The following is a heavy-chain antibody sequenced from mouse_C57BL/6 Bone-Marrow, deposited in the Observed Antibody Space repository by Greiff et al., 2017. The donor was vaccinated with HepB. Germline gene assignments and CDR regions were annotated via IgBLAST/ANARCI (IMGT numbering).Heavy chain of an antibody. J-gene: IGHJ3*01. CDR2: IDPSDSYT. D-gene: IGHD4-1*01. Sequence: QVQLKQPGAELVMPGASVKLSCKASGYTFTSYWMHWVKQRPGQGLEWIGEIDPSDSYTNYNQKFKGKSTLTVDKSSSTAYMQLSSLTSEDSAVYYCARSNWDAPFAYWGQGTLVTVSA. CDR1: GYTFTSYW. CDR3: ARSNWDAPFAY. V-gene: IGHV1-69*01.